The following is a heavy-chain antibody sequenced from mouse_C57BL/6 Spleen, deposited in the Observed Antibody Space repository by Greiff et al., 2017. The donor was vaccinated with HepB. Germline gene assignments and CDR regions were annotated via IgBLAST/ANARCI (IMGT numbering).Heavy chain of an antibody. J-gene: IGHJ4*01. CDR1: GYTFTSYW. Sequence: QVQLQQPGAELVRPGSSVKLSCKASGYTFTSYWMDWVKQRPGQGLEWIGNIYPSDSETHYNQKFKDKATLTVDKSSSTAYMQLSSLTSEDSAVYYCARETYSNLYYYAMDYWGQGTSVTVSS. CDR3: ARETYSNLYYYAMDY. V-gene: IGHV1-61*01. CDR2: IYPSDSET. D-gene: IGHD2-5*01.